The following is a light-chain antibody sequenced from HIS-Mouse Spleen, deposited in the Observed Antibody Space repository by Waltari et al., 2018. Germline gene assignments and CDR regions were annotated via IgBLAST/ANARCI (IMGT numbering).Light chain of an antibody. CDR3: CSYAGSSTLV. CDR2: EGS. Sequence: QSALTQPASVCGSPGQSITISCTGTRSDVGRYNLVPWYQQHPGKAPKLLIYEGSKRPSGVSNRFSGSKSGNTASLTISGLQAEDEADYYCCSYAGSSTLVFGGGTKLTVL. CDR1: RSDVGRYNL. V-gene: IGLV2-23*01. J-gene: IGLJ3*02.